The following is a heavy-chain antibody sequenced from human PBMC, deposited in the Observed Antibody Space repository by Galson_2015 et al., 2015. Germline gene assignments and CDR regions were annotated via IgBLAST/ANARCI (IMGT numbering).Heavy chain of an antibody. CDR1: GYTFTSYD. CDR2: MNPNSGNT. J-gene: IGHJ3*02. D-gene: IGHD6-19*01. Sequence: QSGAEVKKPGESLKISCKASGYTFTSYDINWVRQATGQGLEWMGWMNPNSGNTGYAQKFQGRVTMTRNTSISTAYMELSSLRSEDTAVYYCARGPMQWPPGLDAFDIWGQGTMVTVSS. V-gene: IGHV1-8*01. CDR3: ARGPMQWPPGLDAFDI.